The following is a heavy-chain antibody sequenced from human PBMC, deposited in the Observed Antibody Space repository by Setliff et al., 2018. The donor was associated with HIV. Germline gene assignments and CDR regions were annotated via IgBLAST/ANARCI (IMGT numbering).Heavy chain of an antibody. V-gene: IGHV4-59*02. D-gene: IGHD2-21*02. CDR2: IYYTGIT. CDR3: ARELYGGNSRPFDY. J-gene: IGHJ4*02. Sequence: PSATLSLTCSISGGSVTSYLWHWFRQPPGKGLEWIGYIYYTGITDNNPSLEGRVTISVDTSKNQVSLRLKSVTTADTAVYYCARELYGGNSRPFDYWGQGALVTVSS. CDR1: GGSVTSYL.